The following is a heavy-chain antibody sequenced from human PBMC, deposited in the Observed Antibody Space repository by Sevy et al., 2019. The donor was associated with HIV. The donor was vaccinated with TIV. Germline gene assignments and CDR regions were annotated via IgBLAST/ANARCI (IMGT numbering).Heavy chain of an antibody. CDR3: ARGDTVLPTGGFDL. J-gene: IGHJ2*01. CDR2: IYYTGST. Sequence: SETLSLTCTVSGDSITNGDYYWTWIRQHPGKGLEWIGYIYYTGSTYYNPSLESRLTMSIDTSKNQFSLGLTSVTAADTAIYYCARGDTVLPTGGFDLWGRGTLVTVSS. D-gene: IGHD2-8*02. V-gene: IGHV4-31*03. CDR1: GDSITNGDYY.